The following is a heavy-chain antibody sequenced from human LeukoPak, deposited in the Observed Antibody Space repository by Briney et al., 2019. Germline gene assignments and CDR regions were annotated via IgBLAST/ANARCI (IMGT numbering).Heavy chain of an antibody. D-gene: IGHD3-10*01. V-gene: IGHV4-39*07. Sequence: PSETLSLTCTVSGGSISSSSYYWGWIRQPPGKGLEWIGSIYYSGSTYYNPSLKSRVTISVDTSKNQFSLKLSSVTAADTAVYYCARLPDPLLWFGELWFDPWGQGTLVTVSS. J-gene: IGHJ5*02. CDR1: GGSISSSSYY. CDR3: ARLPDPLLWFGELWFDP. CDR2: IYYSGST.